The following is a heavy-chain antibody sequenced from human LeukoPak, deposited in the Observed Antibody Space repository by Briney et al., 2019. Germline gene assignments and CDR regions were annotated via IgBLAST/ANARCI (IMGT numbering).Heavy chain of an antibody. CDR3: ARDLADTDMAYGGFYFDY. D-gene: IGHD5-18*01. J-gene: IGHJ4*02. Sequence: GGSLRLSCAASGFTFSSYSMNWVRQAPGRGLEGVSYISSSSSTLYYADSVKGRFTISRDNAKNSLYLQMDTLRAEDTAVYYCARDLADTDMAYGGFYFDYWGQGTLVTVSS. V-gene: IGHV3-48*01. CDR2: ISSSSSTL. CDR1: GFTFSSYS.